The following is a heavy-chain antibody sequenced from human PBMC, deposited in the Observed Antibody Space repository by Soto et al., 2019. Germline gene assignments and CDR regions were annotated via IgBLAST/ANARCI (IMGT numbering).Heavy chain of an antibody. CDR2: IYHSGST. D-gene: IGHD2-2*01. J-gene: IGHJ6*02. Sequence: QVQLQESGPGLVKPSGTLSLTCAVSGGSISSSNWWSWVRQPPGKGLEWIGEIYHSGSTNYNPSLKSRVTISVDKSKNQVSLKLSSVPAADTAVYYCARWSSDEPAAMFGYYYYGMDVWGQGTTVTVSS. CDR1: GGSISSSNW. V-gene: IGHV4-4*02. CDR3: ARWSSDEPAAMFGYYYYGMDV.